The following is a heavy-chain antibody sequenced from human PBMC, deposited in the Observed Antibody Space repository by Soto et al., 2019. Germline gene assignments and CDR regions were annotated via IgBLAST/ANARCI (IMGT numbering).Heavy chain of an antibody. V-gene: IGHV3-74*01. Sequence: GGSLRLSCAASGFTFSSYWMHWVRQAPGKGLVWVSRINNDGSTTTYADSVKGRFTISRDDAKNTLYLEMNSLRAEDTAVYYCVTGYSGTYSIDNWGQGTPVTVSS. D-gene: IGHD1-26*01. J-gene: IGHJ4*02. CDR3: VTGYSGTYSIDN. CDR1: GFTFSSYW. CDR2: INNDGSTT.